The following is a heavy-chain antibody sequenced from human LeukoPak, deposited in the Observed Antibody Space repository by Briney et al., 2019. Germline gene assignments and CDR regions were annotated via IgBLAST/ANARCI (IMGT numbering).Heavy chain of an antibody. CDR2: IYSGGGT. Sequence: GGSLRLSCAASGFTVSSNFMSWVRQAPGKGLEWVSVIYSGGGTFYPDSVKGRFTISRDNSKNTLYLQMNSLRAEDTAVYYCARDLDSSGWFMFDCWGQGTLVTVSS. CDR3: ARDLDSSGWFMFDC. CDR1: GFTVSSNF. J-gene: IGHJ4*02. V-gene: IGHV3-53*01. D-gene: IGHD6-19*01.